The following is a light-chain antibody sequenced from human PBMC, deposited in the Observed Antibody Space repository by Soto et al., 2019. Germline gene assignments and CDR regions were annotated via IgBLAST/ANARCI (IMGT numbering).Light chain of an antibody. CDR2: GNS. CDR3: QSYDRSLSGSYVV. CDR1: SSNIGAGYD. J-gene: IGLJ2*01. V-gene: IGLV1-40*01. Sequence: QSVLTQPPSVSGAPGQRVTISCTGSSSNIGAGYDVHWYQQLPGTAPKLLIYGNSNRPSGVPDRVSGSKSGTSASLAITGLQAEDEADYYCQSYDRSLSGSYVVFGGGTKLTVL.